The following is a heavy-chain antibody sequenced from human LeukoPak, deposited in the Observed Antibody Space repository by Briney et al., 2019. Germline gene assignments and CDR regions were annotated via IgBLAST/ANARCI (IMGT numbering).Heavy chain of an antibody. J-gene: IGHJ5*02. CDR1: GGSISSYY. CDR3: ARVRDWFDP. V-gene: IGHV4-59*01. CDR2: IYYSGST. Sequence: SETRSLTCTVSGGSISSYYWSLIRQPPGKGLEWIGYIYYSGSTNYNPSLKSRVTISVDTSKNQFSLKLSSVTAADTAVYYCARVRDWFDPWGQGTLVTVSS.